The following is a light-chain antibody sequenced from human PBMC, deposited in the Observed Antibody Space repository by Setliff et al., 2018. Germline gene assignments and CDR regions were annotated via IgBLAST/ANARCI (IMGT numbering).Light chain of an antibody. Sequence: DIQTTQSPSTLSASVGDRVTITCRASQTLSTWLAWYQQKAGKAPKLLINKASTLESGVPSRFSGSGSGTEFTLTISSLQPDDFATYYCQQYNSHSWTFGQGTKVDIK. CDR2: KAS. CDR1: QTLSTW. J-gene: IGKJ1*01. V-gene: IGKV1-5*03. CDR3: QQYNSHSWT.